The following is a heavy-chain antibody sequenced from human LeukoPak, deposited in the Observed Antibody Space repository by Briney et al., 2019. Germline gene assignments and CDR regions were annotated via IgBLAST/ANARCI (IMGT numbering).Heavy chain of an antibody. Sequence: ASVKVPCKASGYTFTSYDINWVRQATGQGLEWMGWMNPNSGNTGYAQKFQGRVTMTRNTSISTAYMELSSLRSEDTAVYYCAISLSSRGAFDIWGQGTMVTVSS. CDR1: GYTFTSYD. D-gene: IGHD6-19*01. J-gene: IGHJ3*02. CDR2: MNPNSGNT. V-gene: IGHV1-8*01. CDR3: AISLSSRGAFDI.